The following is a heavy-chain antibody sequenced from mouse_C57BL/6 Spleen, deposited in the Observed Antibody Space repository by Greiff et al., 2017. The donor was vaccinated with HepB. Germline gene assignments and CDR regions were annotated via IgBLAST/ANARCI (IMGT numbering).Heavy chain of an antibody. V-gene: IGHV1-80*01. D-gene: IGHD3-3*01. CDR3: ASRGPYWYFDV. CDR2: IYPGDGDT. Sequence: VQLQQSGAELVKPGASVKISCKASGYAFSSYWMNWVKQRPGKGLEWIGQIYPGDGDTNYNGKFKGKASLTADKSSSTAYMQLSSLTSEDSAVYFCASRGPYWYFDVWGTGTTVTVSS. CDR1: GYAFSSYW. J-gene: IGHJ1*03.